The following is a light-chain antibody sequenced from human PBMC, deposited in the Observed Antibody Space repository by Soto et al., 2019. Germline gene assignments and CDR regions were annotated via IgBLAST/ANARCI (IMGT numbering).Light chain of an antibody. CDR3: QSYDSRLTDVV. Sequence: QLVLTQPPSVSGAPGQRVTISCTGSSSNIGARYDVHWYQQLPGAAPKLLIYANNNRPSGVPDRFSGSKSGTSASLAITGLQAEDEADYFCQSYDSRLTDVVFGGGTKVTVL. J-gene: IGLJ2*01. CDR1: SSNIGARYD. V-gene: IGLV1-40*01. CDR2: ANN.